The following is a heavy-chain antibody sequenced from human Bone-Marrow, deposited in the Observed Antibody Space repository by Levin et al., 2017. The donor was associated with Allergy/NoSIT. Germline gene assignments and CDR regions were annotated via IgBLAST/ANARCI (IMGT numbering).Heavy chain of an antibody. CDR3: ARRSDDAYSYGLYYFDT. V-gene: IGHV1-18*01. CDR2: IDAYNDNT. J-gene: IGHJ4*02. CDR1: GYSFNSYG. Sequence: GESLKISCKAFGYSFNSYGLSWVRLAPGQGLEWMGWIDAYNDNTKYVQKFQGRVSMTKDTSTGTAYMELRRLRSDDTATYYCARRSDDAYSYGLYYFDTWGQGTLVTVSS. D-gene: IGHD5-18*01.